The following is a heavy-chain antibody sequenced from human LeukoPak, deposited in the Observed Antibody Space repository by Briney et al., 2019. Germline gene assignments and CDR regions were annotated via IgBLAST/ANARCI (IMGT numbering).Heavy chain of an antibody. J-gene: IGHJ5*02. Sequence: PSETLSLTCAVYGGSFSGYYWSWIRQPPGEGLEWIGEINHSGSTNYNPSLKSRVTISVDTSKNQFSLKLSSVTAADTAVYYCARGRVDTAMVTFDLWGQGTLVTVSS. D-gene: IGHD5-18*01. V-gene: IGHV4-34*01. CDR3: ARGRVDTAMVTFDL. CDR2: INHSGST. CDR1: GGSFSGYY.